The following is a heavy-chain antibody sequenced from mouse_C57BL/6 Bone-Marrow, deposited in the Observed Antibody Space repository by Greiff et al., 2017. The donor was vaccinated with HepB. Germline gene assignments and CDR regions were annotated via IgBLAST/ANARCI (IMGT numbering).Heavy chain of an antibody. D-gene: IGHD1-1*01. CDR2: ISRGSSTI. V-gene: IGHV5-17*01. J-gene: IGHJ4*01. Sequence: EVQGVESGGGLVKPGGSLKLSCAASGFTFSDYGMHWVRQAPEKGLEWVAYISRGSSTIYYADTVKGRFTISRDNAKNTLFLQMTSLRSEDTAMYYCARGVLRGWDYAIDYWGQGTSVTVSA. CDR3: ARGVLRGWDYAIDY. CDR1: GFTFSDYG.